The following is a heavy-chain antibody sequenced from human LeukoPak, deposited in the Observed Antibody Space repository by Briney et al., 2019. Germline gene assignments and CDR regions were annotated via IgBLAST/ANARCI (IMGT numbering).Heavy chain of an antibody. Sequence: PSETLSLTCTVSGGSISSSSYYWGWIRQPPGKGLEWIGSIYYSGSTYYNPSLKSRVTISVDTSMNQFSLKLSSVTAADTAVYYCARDSGSLLDYWGQGTLVTVSS. V-gene: IGHV4-39*02. J-gene: IGHJ4*02. CDR1: GGSISSSSYY. D-gene: IGHD1-26*01. CDR2: IYYSGST. CDR3: ARDSGSLLDY.